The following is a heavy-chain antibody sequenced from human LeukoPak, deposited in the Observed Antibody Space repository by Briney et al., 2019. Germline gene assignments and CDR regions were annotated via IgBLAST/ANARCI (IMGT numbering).Heavy chain of an antibody. V-gene: IGHV3-7*01. D-gene: IGHD6-6*01. CDR1: GITFSDYW. Sequence: PGGSLRLSCAASGITFSDYWMSWVRQAPGKGLEWVANIRPDGSDKYYVDSVKGRFIISRDNAKSSLSLQMNSLRVEDTAVYYCVRSGSSSVIFDLWGQGTLVTVSS. CDR3: VRSGSSSVIFDL. CDR2: IRPDGSDK. J-gene: IGHJ4*02.